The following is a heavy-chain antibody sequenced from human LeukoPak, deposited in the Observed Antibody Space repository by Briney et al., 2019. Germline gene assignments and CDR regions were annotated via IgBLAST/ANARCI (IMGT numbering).Heavy chain of an antibody. CDR1: GFTFSNYA. Sequence: PGGSLRLSCAASGFTFSNYAMSWVRQAPGKGLEWLSTISGSGGSTYYADSVKGRFTISRDSSKNTLDLQMSGLRAEDTAVYYCAKVASSDWYSDYWGQGTLVTVSS. CDR3: AKVASSDWYSDY. CDR2: ISGSGGST. J-gene: IGHJ4*02. D-gene: IGHD6-19*01. V-gene: IGHV3-23*01.